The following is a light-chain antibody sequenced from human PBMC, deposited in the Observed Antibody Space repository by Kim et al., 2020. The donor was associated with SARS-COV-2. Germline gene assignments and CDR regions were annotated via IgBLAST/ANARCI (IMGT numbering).Light chain of an antibody. CDR3: SSYTSSSSLGV. CDR1: SSVVGDYTY. CDR2: DVS. V-gene: IGLV2-14*03. J-gene: IGLJ3*02. Sequence: QSITISCTGTSSVVGDYTYVSWYHQHPGKAPKLMIYDVSNRPSGVSNRFSGSKSGNTASLTISGLQAEDEADYYCSSYTSSSSLGVFGGGTQLTVL.